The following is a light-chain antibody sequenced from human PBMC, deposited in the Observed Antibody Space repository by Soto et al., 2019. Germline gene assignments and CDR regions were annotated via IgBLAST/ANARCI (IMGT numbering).Light chain of an antibody. Sequence: SQMTQSPSTLGASVGDRVTITCRASQSISSWLAWYQQKPGRAPKLLIYDASNLEAGVPSRFRGSGSGTDFTFTISRLQPEDIATYYCQQYENLPTFGQGTRLEI. CDR2: DAS. J-gene: IGKJ5*01. V-gene: IGKV1-33*01. CDR1: QSISSW. CDR3: QQYENLPT.